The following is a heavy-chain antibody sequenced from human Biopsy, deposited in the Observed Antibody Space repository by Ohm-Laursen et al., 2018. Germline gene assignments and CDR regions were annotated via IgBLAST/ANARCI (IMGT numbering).Heavy chain of an antibody. V-gene: IGHV2-5*02. J-gene: IGHJ4*02. Sequence: TQTLTLTCTFSGFSLNTGGVGVGWIRQPPGKALQWLALVYWDDDKRYSPTLKNRLTITKDTSQNQVVLTLTNMEPVDTGTYYCAHSAGSDGFNVDFDYWGQGTLVTVPS. CDR2: VYWDDDK. CDR1: GFSLNTGGVG. CDR3: AHSAGSDGFNVDFDY. D-gene: IGHD5-24*01.